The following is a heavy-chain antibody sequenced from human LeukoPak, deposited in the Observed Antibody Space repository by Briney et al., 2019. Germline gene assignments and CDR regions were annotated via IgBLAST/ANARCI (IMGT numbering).Heavy chain of an antibody. J-gene: IGHJ4*02. Sequence: SETLSLTCTVGGGSLSGHYWGWIRQPPGKGLELVGHIYYTGTTFYNPSLNSRVTITLDTSRNQFSLRLTSVIAADTAVYYCARFSWGCSTASCYLTNWGQGALVTVSS. CDR2: IYYTGTT. V-gene: IGHV4-59*11. D-gene: IGHD2-2*01. CDR1: GGSLSGHY. CDR3: ARFSWGCSTASCYLTN.